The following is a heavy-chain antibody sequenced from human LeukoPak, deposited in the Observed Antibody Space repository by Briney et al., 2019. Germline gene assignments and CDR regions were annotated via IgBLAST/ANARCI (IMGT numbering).Heavy chain of an antibody. Sequence: PGRSLRLSCAASGFIFSTYIMHWVRQAPGKGLEWVALISYDGSNKYYADSVKGRFTISRDNSKNTLYLQMNSLRAEDTAVYYCARGPQGVVPAAMEYYYYYMDVWGKGTTVTVSS. CDR1: GFIFSTYI. V-gene: IGHV3-30-3*01. CDR2: ISYDGSNK. CDR3: ARGPQGVVPAAMEYYYYYMDV. D-gene: IGHD2-2*01. J-gene: IGHJ6*03.